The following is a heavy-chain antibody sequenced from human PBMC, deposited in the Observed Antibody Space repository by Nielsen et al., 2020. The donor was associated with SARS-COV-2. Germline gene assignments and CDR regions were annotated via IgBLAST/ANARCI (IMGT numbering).Heavy chain of an antibody. V-gene: IGHV3-43*01. D-gene: IGHD1-26*01. CDR1: GFTFDDYT. J-gene: IGHJ6*02. Sequence: GESLKISCAASGFTFDDYTMHWVRQAPGKGLEWVSLISWDGGSTYYADSVKGRFTISRDNSKNSLYLQMNSLRTEDTALYYCAKDIGVVGATYYYYGMDVWGQGTTVTVSS. CDR2: ISWDGGST. CDR3: AKDIGVVGATYYYYGMDV.